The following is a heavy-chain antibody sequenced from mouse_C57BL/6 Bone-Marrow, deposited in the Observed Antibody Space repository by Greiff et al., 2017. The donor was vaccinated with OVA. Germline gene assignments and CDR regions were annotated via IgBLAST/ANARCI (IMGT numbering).Heavy chain of an antibody. CDR1: GYSFTDYN. CDR2: FNPNYGTT. J-gene: IGHJ2*01. CDR3: ASTGYYGFLLGRC. D-gene: IGHD1-1*01. V-gene: IGHV1-39*01. Sequence: EVQLQESGPELVKPGASVKISCKASGYSFTDYNMNWVKQSNGKSLEWIGVFNPNYGTTSSNQKSKGKATLTVAQSSRTASMQFTSLTSEDSAALYCASTGYYGFLLGRCWGQGTTLTVSP.